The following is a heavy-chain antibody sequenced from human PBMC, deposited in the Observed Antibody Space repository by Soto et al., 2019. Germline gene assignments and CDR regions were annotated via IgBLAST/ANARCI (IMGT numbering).Heavy chain of an antibody. CDR3: ATGFWSGYYHYYYYGMDV. V-gene: IGHV7-4-1*01. CDR2: INTNTGNP. Sequence: QVQLVQSGSELKKPGASVKVSCKASGYTFTSYAMNWVRQAPGQGLEWMGWINTNTGNPTYAQGFTGRFVFSLDTAVSTAYLQICSLKAEDTAVYYCATGFWSGYYHYYYYGMDVWGQGTTVTVSS. D-gene: IGHD3-3*01. CDR1: GYTFTSYA. J-gene: IGHJ6*02.